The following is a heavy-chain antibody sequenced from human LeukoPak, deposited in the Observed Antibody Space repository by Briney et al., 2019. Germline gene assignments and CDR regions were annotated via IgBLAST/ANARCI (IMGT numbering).Heavy chain of an antibody. CDR1: GFTLSDYY. CDR2: TRNKANSYTT. J-gene: IGHJ3*02. Sequence: GGSLRPSCVGSGFTLSDYYMDWVRQAPGKGLEWVGRTRNKANSYTTEYAASVKGRFTISRDGSKNSLYLQMNSLKTEDTAVYYCARGTGTWDAFDMWGQGTMVTVS. CDR3: ARGTGTWDAFDM. D-gene: IGHD1-7*01. V-gene: IGHV3-72*01.